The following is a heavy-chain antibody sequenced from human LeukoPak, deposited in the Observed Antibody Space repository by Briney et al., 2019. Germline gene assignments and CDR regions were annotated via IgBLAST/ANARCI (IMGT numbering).Heavy chain of an antibody. Sequence: SETLSFTCTVSGVSISSYYWSWIRQPPGKGLEWIGYIYYSGSTNYNPSLKSRVTISVDTSKNQFSLKLSSVTAADTAVYYCAGDIVVVPAAGGRGWFDPWGQGTLVTVSS. CDR1: GVSISSYY. CDR2: IYYSGST. D-gene: IGHD2-2*01. J-gene: IGHJ5*02. CDR3: AGDIVVVPAAGGRGWFDP. V-gene: IGHV4-59*01.